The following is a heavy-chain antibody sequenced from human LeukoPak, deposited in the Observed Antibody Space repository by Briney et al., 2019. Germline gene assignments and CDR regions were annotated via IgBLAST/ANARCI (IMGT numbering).Heavy chain of an antibody. CDR2: IIPIFGTA. Sequence: SVKVSCKASGGTFSSYAISWVRQAPGQGLEWMGGIIPIFGTANYAQKLQGRVTMTTDTSTSTAYMELRSLRSDDTAVYYCARDRVAGSFSYYGMDVWGQGTTVTVSS. D-gene: IGHD6-19*01. V-gene: IGHV1-69*05. CDR1: GGTFSSYA. CDR3: ARDRVAGSFSYYGMDV. J-gene: IGHJ6*02.